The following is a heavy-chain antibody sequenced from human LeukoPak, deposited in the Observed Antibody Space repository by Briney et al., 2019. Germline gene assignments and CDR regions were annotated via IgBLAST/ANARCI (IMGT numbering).Heavy chain of an antibody. CDR2: INTDGSRT. D-gene: IGHD6-13*01. V-gene: IGHV3-74*01. CDR1: GFTFSSYW. Sequence: PGGSLRLSCAASGFTFSSYWMHWVRQAPGKGLVWVSRINTDGSRTDYADSVKGRFTISRDNAKNTLYLQMNSLRAEDTAVYYCAKGSSTWNVPYNWFDPWGQGTLVTVSS. CDR3: AKGSSTWNVPYNWFDP. J-gene: IGHJ5*02.